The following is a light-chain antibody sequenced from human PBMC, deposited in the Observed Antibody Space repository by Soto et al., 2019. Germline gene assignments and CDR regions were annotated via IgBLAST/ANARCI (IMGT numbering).Light chain of an antibody. CDR2: LGS. CDR1: QSLLHRNGFSY. V-gene: IGKV2-28*01. J-gene: IGKJ2*01. CDR3: MQALQTPVT. Sequence: DLMMTQSSLSLPVTPGEPASISCRSSQSLLHRNGFSYLHWYLQKPGQSPQLLIYLGSNRASGVPDRFSGSGSGTDFTLKISRVEAEDVGVYYCMQALQTPVTFGQGTKLEIK.